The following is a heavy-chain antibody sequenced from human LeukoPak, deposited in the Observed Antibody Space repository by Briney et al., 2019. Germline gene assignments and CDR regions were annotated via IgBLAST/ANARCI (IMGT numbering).Heavy chain of an antibody. Sequence: SVKVSCKASGGTFSSYTISWVRQAPGQGREWMGRIIPILGIANYAQKFQGRVTITADKSTSTAYMELSSLRSEDTAVYYCARAALYCSSTSCYYSGALDIWGQGTMVTVSS. V-gene: IGHV1-69*02. D-gene: IGHD2-2*01. CDR1: GGTFSSYT. CDR2: IIPILGIA. J-gene: IGHJ3*02. CDR3: ARAALYCSSTSCYYSGALDI.